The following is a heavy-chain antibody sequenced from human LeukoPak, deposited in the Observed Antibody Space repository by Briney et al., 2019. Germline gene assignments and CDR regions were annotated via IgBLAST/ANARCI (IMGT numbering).Heavy chain of an antibody. Sequence: ASVKVSCKASGYTFTSYDINWVRQATGQGLEWMGWMNPNSGNTGYAQKFQGRGTMTKNTSITTAYMDLSSLRSEDTAVYYCARALSWTTESYYYMDVWGKGTTVTVSS. CDR1: GYTFTSYD. CDR2: MNPNSGNT. V-gene: IGHV1-8*01. D-gene: IGHD3/OR15-3a*01. J-gene: IGHJ6*03. CDR3: ARALSWTTESYYYMDV.